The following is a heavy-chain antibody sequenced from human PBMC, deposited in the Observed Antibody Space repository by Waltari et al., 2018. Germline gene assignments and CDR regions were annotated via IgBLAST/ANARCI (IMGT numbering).Heavy chain of an antibody. CDR2: IYGGGST. Sequence: EVQLVETGGGLIQPGGSLRLSCAASGFTVSSNYMSWVRQAPGKGLGWVSVIYGGGSTYYADSVKGRFTISRDNSKNTLYLQMNSLRAEDTAVYYCAIFDFWSGYVVRARDYWGQGTLVTVSS. J-gene: IGHJ4*02. D-gene: IGHD3-3*01. CDR1: GFTVSSNY. CDR3: AIFDFWSGYVVRARDY. V-gene: IGHV3-53*02.